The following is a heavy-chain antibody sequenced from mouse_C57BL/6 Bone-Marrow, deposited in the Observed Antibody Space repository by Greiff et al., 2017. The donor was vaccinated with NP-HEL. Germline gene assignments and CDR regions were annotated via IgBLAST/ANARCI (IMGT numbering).Heavy chain of an antibody. CDR1: GYTFTSYW. Sequence: VQLQQPGAELVKPGASVKLSCKASGYTFTSYWMHWVKQRPGRGLEWIGRIDPNSGGTKYNEKFKSKATLTVAKPSSTASMQLSSMTAEDSAVYYCARGPYYGPYDFDYWGQGTTLTVSS. J-gene: IGHJ2*01. CDR3: ARGPYYGPYDFDY. CDR2: IDPNSGGT. V-gene: IGHV1-72*01. D-gene: IGHD1-1*01.